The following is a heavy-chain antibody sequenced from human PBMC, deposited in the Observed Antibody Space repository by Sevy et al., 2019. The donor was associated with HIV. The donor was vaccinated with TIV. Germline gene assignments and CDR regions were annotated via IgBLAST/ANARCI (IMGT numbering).Heavy chain of an antibody. CDR2: INPNSGGI. CDR3: ARLMTGGREWGPIDY. D-gene: IGHD1-26*01. J-gene: IGHJ4*02. CDR1: GYTFIDYY. V-gene: IGHV1-2*02. Sequence: ASVKVSCKASGYTFIDYYMHWVRQAPGQGLEWMGWINPNSGGINYPQKFQGRVTMTRDTSISTAYMELSRLRSDDTAVYYCARLMTGGREWGPIDYWGQGTLVTVSS.